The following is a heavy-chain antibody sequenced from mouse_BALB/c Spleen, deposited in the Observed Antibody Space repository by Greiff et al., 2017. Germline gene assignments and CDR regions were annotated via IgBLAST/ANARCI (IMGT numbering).Heavy chain of an antibody. CDR2: ISSGGSYT. CDR3: ASWYFDV. V-gene: IGHV5-9-4*01. CDR1: GFTFSSYA. J-gene: IGHJ1*01. Sequence: EVHLVESGGGLVKPGGSLKLSCAASGFTFSSYAMSWVRQSPEKRLEWVAEISSGGSYTYYPDTVTGRFTISRDNAKNTLYLEMSSLRSEDTAMYYCASWYFDVWGAGTTVTVSS.